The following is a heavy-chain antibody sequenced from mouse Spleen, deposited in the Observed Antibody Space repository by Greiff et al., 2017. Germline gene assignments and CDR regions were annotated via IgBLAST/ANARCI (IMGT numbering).Heavy chain of an antibody. J-gene: IGHJ3*01. D-gene: IGHD2-4*01. CDR1: GYSITSGYY. Sequence: EVKLMESGPGLVKPSQSLSLTCSVTGYSITSGYYWNWIRQFPGNKLEWMGYISYDGSNNYNPSLKNRISITRDTSKNQFFLKLNSVTTEDTATYYCAREEDDYDDGGFAYWGQGTLVTVSA. V-gene: IGHV3-6*01. CDR2: ISYDGSN. CDR3: AREEDDYDDGGFAY.